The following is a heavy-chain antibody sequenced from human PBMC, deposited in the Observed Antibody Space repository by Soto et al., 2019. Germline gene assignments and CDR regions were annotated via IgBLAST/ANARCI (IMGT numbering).Heavy chain of an antibody. CDR2: IYYSGST. J-gene: IGHJ4*02. Sequence: SETLSLTCTVSGGSISSYYWSWIRQPPGKGLEWIGYIYYSGSTNYNPSLKSRVTISVDTSKNQFSLKLSSVTAADTAVYYCARPGGSVVTAIYFDYWGQGTPVTVS. V-gene: IGHV4-59*01. D-gene: IGHD2-21*02. CDR3: ARPGGSVVTAIYFDY. CDR1: GGSISSYY.